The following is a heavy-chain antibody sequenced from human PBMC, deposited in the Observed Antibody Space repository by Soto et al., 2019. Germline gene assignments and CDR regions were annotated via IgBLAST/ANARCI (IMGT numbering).Heavy chain of an antibody. V-gene: IGHV3-15*01. CDR1: GFTFSNAW. CDR3: SLTYYYDSSGPYYFDY. Sequence: GGSLRLSCAASGFTFSNAWMSWVRQAPGKGLEWVGRIKSKTDGGTTDYAAPVKGRFTISRDDSKNTLYLQMNSLKTEDTAVYYCSLTYYYDSSGPYYFDYWGQGTLVTVSS. CDR2: IKSKTDGGTT. D-gene: IGHD3-22*01. J-gene: IGHJ4*02.